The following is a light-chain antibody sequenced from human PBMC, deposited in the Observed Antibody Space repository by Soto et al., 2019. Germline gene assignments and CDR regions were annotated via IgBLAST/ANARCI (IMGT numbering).Light chain of an antibody. V-gene: IGLV2-14*01. Sequence: QSALTLPASVSGSPGQSITISCTGTSSDVGGYNYVSWFQHHPGKAPKLIIYEVSYRPSGVSNRFSGSKSGDTASLTISGLQAEDEADYYCSSFTNTITRYAFGTGTKLTVL. J-gene: IGLJ1*01. CDR1: SSDVGGYNY. CDR2: EVS. CDR3: SSFTNTITRYA.